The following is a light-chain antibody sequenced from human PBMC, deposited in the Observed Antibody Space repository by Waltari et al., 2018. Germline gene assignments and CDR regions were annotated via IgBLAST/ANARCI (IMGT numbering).Light chain of an antibody. CDR3: ASYTSTNTVL. CDR1: NSDIGYYNF. CDR2: DVN. V-gene: IGLV2-14*03. J-gene: IGLJ2*01. Sequence: QPASVSGSPGQSITISCAGTNSDIGYYNFVSWYQQHPAKAPKLMIFDVNRWPSGVSHRFSGAKAGNTASLTISGLQAEDEADYFCASYTSTNTVLFGGGTKVTVL.